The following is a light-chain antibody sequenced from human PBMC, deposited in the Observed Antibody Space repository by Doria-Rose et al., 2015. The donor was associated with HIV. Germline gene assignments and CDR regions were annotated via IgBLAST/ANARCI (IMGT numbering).Light chain of an antibody. CDR3: HQYGTSWT. CDR1: QSFSSTY. J-gene: IGKJ1*01. CDR2: DGS. Sequence: TKSPGTLSLSPGERATLSCRASQSFSSTYLAWYQQKPGQAPSLLIYDGSTRATGIPDRFSASGSGTDFTLTINRLEPEDFALYYSHQYGTSWTFGQGTKVEI. V-gene: IGKV3-20*01.